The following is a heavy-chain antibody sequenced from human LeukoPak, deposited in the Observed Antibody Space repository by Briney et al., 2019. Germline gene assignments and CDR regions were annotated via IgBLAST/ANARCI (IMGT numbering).Heavy chain of an antibody. D-gene: IGHD3-22*01. V-gene: IGHV3-7*01. CDR1: GFTFSSYW. J-gene: IGHJ4*02. Sequence: GGSLRLSCAASGFTFSSYWMSWVRQAPGKGLEWVANIKQDGSEKYYVDSVKGRFTISRDNAKNSLYLQMNSLRAEDTAVYYCRYYDSSGRDFDYWGQGTLVTVSS. CDR2: IKQDGSEK. CDR3: RYYDSSGRDFDY.